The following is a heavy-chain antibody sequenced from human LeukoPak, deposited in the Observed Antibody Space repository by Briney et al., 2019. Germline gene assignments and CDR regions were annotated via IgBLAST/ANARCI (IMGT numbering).Heavy chain of an antibody. CDR1: GFTFSSYG. CDR2: IWYDGSNK. Sequence: GRSLRLSCAASGFTFSSYGMHWVRQAPGKGLEWVAVIWYDGSNKYYADSVKGRFTISRDNSKNTLYLQMNSLRAEDTAVYYCAKTARDTRKNWFDPWGQGTLVTVSS. CDR3: AKTARDTRKNWFDP. D-gene: IGHD5-24*01. V-gene: IGHV3-33*06. J-gene: IGHJ5*02.